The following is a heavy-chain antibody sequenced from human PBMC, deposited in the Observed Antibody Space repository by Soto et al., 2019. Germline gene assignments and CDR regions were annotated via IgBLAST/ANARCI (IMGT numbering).Heavy chain of an antibody. CDR1: GYTFTSYD. CDR3: ATGYSIAVAGIFDY. J-gene: IGHJ4*02. CDR2: FDPEDGET. D-gene: IGHD6-19*01. Sequence: ASVKVSCKASGYTFTSYDINWVRQAPGKGLEWMGGFDPEDGETIYAQKFQGRVTMTEDTSTDTAYMELSSLRSEDTAVYYCATGYSIAVAGIFDYWGQGTLVTVS. V-gene: IGHV1-24*01.